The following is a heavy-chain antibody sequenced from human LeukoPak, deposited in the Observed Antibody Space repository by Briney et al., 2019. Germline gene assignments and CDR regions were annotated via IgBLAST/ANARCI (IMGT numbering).Heavy chain of an antibody. D-gene: IGHD6-19*01. J-gene: IGHJ4*02. CDR3: AREAAVAGKGGFDY. CDR1: GFTFSTYG. V-gene: IGHV3-64*04. CDR2: ISSNGGST. Sequence: GGSLRLSCSASGFTFSTYGMHWVRQAPGKGLEYVSAISSNGGSTYYADSVKGRFTISRDNSKNTLYLQMNTLRAEDTAVYYCAREAAVAGKGGFDYWGRGTQVTVSS.